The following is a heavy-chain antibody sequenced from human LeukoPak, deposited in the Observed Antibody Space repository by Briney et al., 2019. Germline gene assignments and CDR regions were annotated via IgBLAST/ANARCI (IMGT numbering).Heavy chain of an antibody. Sequence: GGSLRLSCTASGFTFSSYWMSWVRQAPGKGLEWVANIKQGGSEKDYVDSVKGRFTISRDNAKNSLYLQMNSLRAEDTAVYYCAKYCGGDCYGMDVWGQGTTVTVSS. CDR1: GFTFSSYW. V-gene: IGHV3-7*01. CDR3: AKYCGGDCYGMDV. J-gene: IGHJ6*02. CDR2: IKQGGSEK. D-gene: IGHD2-21*01.